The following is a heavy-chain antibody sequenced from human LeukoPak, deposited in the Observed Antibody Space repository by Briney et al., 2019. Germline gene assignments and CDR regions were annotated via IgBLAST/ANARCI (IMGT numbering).Heavy chain of an antibody. CDR3: ARDRYYYDQGTYYCYGMDV. V-gene: IGHV3-7*01. CDR1: GFTFSSYW. D-gene: IGHD3-22*01. CDR2: IKQDGSEK. J-gene: IGHJ6*02. Sequence: GGSLRLSCAASGFTFSSYWMSWVRQAPGKGLEWVANIKQDGSEKYYVDSVKGRFTISRDNAKNSLYLQMNSLRAEDTAVYYCARDRYYYDQGTYYCYGMDVWGQGTTVTVSS.